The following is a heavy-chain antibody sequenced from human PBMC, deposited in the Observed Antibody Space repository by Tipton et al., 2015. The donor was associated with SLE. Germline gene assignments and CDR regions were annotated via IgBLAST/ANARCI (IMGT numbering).Heavy chain of an antibody. J-gene: IGHJ2*01. CDR1: GGSIRFVY. D-gene: IGHD4-17*01. Sequence: TLSLTCTAPGGSIRFVYWRWLRQSAGRGLEGLGRIYRSGDRDYNPSLRSRVTMSIDASQNRVSLRLKSVSAADTAVYYCARGSDGEYVRYFDVWGPGTLVTVSS. CDR2: IYRSGDR. V-gene: IGHV4-4*07. CDR3: ARGSDGEYVRYFDV.